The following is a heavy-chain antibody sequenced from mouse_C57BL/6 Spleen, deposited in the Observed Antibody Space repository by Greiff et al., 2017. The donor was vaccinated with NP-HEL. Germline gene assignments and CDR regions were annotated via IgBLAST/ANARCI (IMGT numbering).Heavy chain of an antibody. V-gene: IGHV1-7*01. CDR2: INPSSGYT. Sequence: QVHVKQSGAELAKPGASVKLSCKASGYTFTSYWMHWVKQRPGQGLEWIGYINPSSGYTKYNQKFKDKATLTADKSSSTAYMQLSSLTYEDSAVYYCALLYYAMDYWGQGTSVTVSS. CDR3: ALLYYAMDY. D-gene: IGHD2-1*01. J-gene: IGHJ4*01. CDR1: GYTFTSYW.